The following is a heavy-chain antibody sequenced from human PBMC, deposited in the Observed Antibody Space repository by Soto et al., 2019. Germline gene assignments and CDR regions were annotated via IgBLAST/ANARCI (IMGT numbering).Heavy chain of an antibody. J-gene: IGHJ5*02. D-gene: IGHD3-22*01. Sequence: GASVEVSCKASGGTFSSYAISWVRQAPGQGLEWMGGIIPIFGTANYAQKFQGRVTITADESTSTAYMELSSLRSEDTAVYYCARVGYYDISGPPLWFGTWGKGKMVSV. V-gene: IGHV1-69*13. CDR1: GGTFSSYA. CDR3: ARVGYYDISGPPLWFGT. CDR2: IIPIFGTA.